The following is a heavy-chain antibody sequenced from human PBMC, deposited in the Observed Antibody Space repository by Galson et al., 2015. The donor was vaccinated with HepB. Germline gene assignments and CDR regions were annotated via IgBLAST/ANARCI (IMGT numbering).Heavy chain of an antibody. CDR2: MNTNTGKP. CDR1: GYTFTDYV. D-gene: IGHD3-3*01. CDR3: ARSPLRFLDWLPYYDYYYMDV. J-gene: IGHJ6*03. V-gene: IGHV7-4-1*02. Sequence: SVKVSCKASGYTFTDYVVKWVRQAPGQGLEWMGWMNTNTGKPTYAPGFARLCVFSFDTSVTTAYLQISSLETDDTAVYYCARSPLRFLDWLPYYDYYYMDVWGEGTTVTVSS.